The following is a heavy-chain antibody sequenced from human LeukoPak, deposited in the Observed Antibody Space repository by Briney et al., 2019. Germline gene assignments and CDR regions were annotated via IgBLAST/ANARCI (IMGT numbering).Heavy chain of an antibody. Sequence: PSETLSLTCTVSGYSISSGYYWGWIRQPPGKGLEWIGSIYHSGSTYYNPSLKSRVTISVDTSKNQFSLKLSSVTAADTAVYYCARGAIVATISGYYYYYMDVWGKGTTVTVSS. CDR3: ARGAIVATISGYYYYYMDV. CDR1: GYSISSGYY. D-gene: IGHD5-12*01. CDR2: IYHSGST. V-gene: IGHV4-38-2*02. J-gene: IGHJ6*03.